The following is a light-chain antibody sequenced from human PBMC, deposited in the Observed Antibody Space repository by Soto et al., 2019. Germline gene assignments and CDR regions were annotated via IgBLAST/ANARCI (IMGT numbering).Light chain of an antibody. Sequence: QSVLTQPRSVSGSPRQSVTISCTGTSSDVGGSDYVSWFQHYPGKGPKLLIYDVTRRPSGVPDRFSGSKSGNTASLTISGLQVEDEADYYCCSFAGSSTSRVFGTGPKVTVL. CDR2: DVT. J-gene: IGLJ1*01. CDR1: SSDVGGSDY. CDR3: CSFAGSSTSRV. V-gene: IGLV2-11*01.